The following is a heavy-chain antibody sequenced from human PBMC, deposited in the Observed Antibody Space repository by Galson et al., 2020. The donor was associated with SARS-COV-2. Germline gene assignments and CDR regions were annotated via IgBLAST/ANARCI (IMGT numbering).Heavy chain of an antibody. V-gene: IGHV4-61*02. Sequence: SQTLSLTCTVSGDSVSNNIYYWSWIRQPAGKGLEWIGRIFNKGSTNYNPSLKNRVTISLDTSKTQFSLKLSSVTAADTAVYYCASGDYRVTEYWGRGTLVTVSS. CDR2: IFNKGST. CDR1: GDSVSNNIYY. CDR3: ASGDYRVTEY. D-gene: IGHD4-17*01. J-gene: IGHJ4*02.